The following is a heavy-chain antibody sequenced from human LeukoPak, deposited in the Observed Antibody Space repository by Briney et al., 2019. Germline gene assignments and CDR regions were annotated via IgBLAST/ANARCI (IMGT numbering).Heavy chain of an antibody. D-gene: IGHD3-3*01. J-gene: IGHJ5*02. CDR1: GGSISSYY. CDR2: IYYSGST. V-gene: IGHV4-59*01. Sequence: PSETLSLTCTVSGGSISSYYWSWIRQPPGKGLEWIGYIYYSGSTNYNPSLKSRVTISVDTSKNQFSLKLSSVTAADTAVYYCARGLEWLTRRHNWFDPWGQGTLVTVSS. CDR3: ARGLEWLTRRHNWFDP.